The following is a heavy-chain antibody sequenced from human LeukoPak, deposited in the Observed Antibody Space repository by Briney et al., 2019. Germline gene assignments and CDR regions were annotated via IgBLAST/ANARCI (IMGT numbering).Heavy chain of an antibody. J-gene: IGHJ5*02. CDR2: ISGSGGST. D-gene: IGHD3-22*01. Sequence: PGGSLRLSCAASVFTFSSYAMSWVRQAPGKGLEWVSAISGSGGSTYYADSVKGRFTISRDNSKNTLFLQMNSLRAEDTAVYYCARDRGIYYDSSGYYFAWGQGTLVTVSS. CDR1: VFTFSSYA. CDR3: ARDRGIYYDSSGYYFA. V-gene: IGHV3-23*01.